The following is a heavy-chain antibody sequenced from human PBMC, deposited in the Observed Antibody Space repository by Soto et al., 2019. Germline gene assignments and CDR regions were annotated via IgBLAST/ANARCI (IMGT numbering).Heavy chain of an antibody. J-gene: IGHJ6*02. D-gene: IGHD1-26*01. Sequence: GGSLRLSCAASGFTFSSYSMNRVRQAPGKGLEWVSSISSSSSYIYYADSVKGRFTISRDNAKNSLYLQMNSLRAEDTAVYYCARDALPFFGMDVWGQGTTVTVSS. CDR3: ARDALPFFGMDV. V-gene: IGHV3-21*01. CDR1: GFTFSSYS. CDR2: ISSSSSYI.